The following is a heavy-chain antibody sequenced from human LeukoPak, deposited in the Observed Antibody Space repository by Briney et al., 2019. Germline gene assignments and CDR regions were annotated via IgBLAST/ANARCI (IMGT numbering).Heavy chain of an antibody. V-gene: IGHV6-1*01. CDR3: ARDHDSVDTFDI. Sequence: SQTLSLTCAISGDSVSSNSGAWNWIRQSPSRGLEWLGRTYYRSKWYNDYAVSVKSRITVNPDTSKNQFSLQLNSVTPEDTAIYFCARDHDSVDTFDIWGQGTMVTVSS. CDR1: GDSVSSNSGA. CDR2: TYYRSKWYN. D-gene: IGHD2-15*01. J-gene: IGHJ3*02.